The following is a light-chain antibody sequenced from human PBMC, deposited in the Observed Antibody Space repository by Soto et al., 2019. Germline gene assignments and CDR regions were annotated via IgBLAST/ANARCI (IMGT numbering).Light chain of an antibody. CDR2: GAS. V-gene: IGKV3-20*01. Sequence: LTHSPRTLSISTGERATLSCRASQSVSINYVAWYQQRPGQAPRLLIYGASGRATGIPDRFSGSESGTDFTLTISRVEAEDSTVYLSKHYATPPSPFGQRTK. CDR3: KHYATPPSP. J-gene: IGKJ1*01. CDR1: QSVSINY.